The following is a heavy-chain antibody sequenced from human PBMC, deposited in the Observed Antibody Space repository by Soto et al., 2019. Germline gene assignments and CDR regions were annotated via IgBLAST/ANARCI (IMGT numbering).Heavy chain of an antibody. CDR1: GYTLCELA. CDR2: FDPEDGET. V-gene: IGHV1-24*01. D-gene: IGHD2-2*01. J-gene: IGHJ4*02. Sequence: ASVKVSCKVSGYTLCELAIQWVRQSPGKGLEWMGGFDPEDGETFYAQKFQGRVTMTEDKSTDTAYMELRSLRSEDTAVYYCAVGYCPRTSSHDYDNGRQGSLGTAPQ. CDR3: AVGYCPRTSSHDYDN.